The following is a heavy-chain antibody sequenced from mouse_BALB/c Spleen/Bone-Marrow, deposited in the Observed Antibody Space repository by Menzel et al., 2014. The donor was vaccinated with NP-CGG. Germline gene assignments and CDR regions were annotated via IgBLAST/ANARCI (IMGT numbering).Heavy chain of an antibody. J-gene: IGHJ3*01. D-gene: IGHD2-4*01. CDR2: INVNGDTT. Sequence: EVHLVESGGGLVQPGGSLKLSCAAPGFTFSSYGMSWVRQTPDKRLEMIATINVNGDTTYHPDSVKGRFTISRDNVKNTLYLQMSSLKPEDTAMYYCARGYDYSSWFAYWGQGTLVTVSA. CDR3: ARGYDYSSWFAY. CDR1: GFTFSSYG. V-gene: IGHV5-6-3*01.